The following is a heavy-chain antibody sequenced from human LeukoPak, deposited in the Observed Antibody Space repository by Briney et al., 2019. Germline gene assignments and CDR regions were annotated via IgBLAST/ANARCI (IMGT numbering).Heavy chain of an antibody. CDR3: ARDSWFGELLYY. V-gene: IGHV4-31*03. J-gene: IGHJ4*02. D-gene: IGHD3-10*01. CDR1: GGSISSGGYY. CDR2: IYYSGST. Sequence: PSETLSLTCTVSGGSISSGGYYWSWIRQHPGKGLEWIGYIYYSGSTYYNPSLKSRVTISVDTSKNQFSLKLSSVTAADTAVYYCARDSWFGELLYYWGQGTLVTVSS.